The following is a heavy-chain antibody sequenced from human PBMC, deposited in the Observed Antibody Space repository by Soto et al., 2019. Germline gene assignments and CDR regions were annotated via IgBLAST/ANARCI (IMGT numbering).Heavy chain of an antibody. Sequence: SETLSLTCTVSGGSISSGGYYWSWIRQHPGKGLEWIGYIYYSGSTYYNPSLKSRVTISVDTSKNQFSLKLSSVTAADTAVYYCARDSGGYSYGTNWFDPWGQGTLVTVSS. CDR3: ARDSGGYSYGTNWFDP. J-gene: IGHJ5*02. D-gene: IGHD5-18*01. CDR2: IYYSGST. CDR1: GGSISSGGYY. V-gene: IGHV4-31*03.